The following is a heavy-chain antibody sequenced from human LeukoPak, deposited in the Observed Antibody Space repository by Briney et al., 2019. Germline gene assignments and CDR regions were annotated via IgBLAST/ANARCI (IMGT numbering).Heavy chain of an antibody. Sequence: KPGGSLRLSCAASGFTFSSYSMNWVRQAPGKGLEWVSSISSSSSYIYYADSVKGRFTISRDNAKNSLYLQMNSLRAEDTAVYYCAKDRLSVTYYYDSSGYWFDYWGQGTLVTVSS. J-gene: IGHJ4*02. CDR1: GFTFSSYS. V-gene: IGHV3-21*01. CDR2: ISSSSSYI. D-gene: IGHD3-22*01. CDR3: AKDRLSVTYYYDSSGYWFDY.